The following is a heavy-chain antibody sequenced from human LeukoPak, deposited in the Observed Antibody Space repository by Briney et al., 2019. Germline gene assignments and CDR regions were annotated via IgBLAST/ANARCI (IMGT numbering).Heavy chain of an antibody. CDR1: GFTFSSYA. CDR3: AKGDSGYDPYYFDY. CDR2: YSGSSGST. D-gene: IGHD3-22*01. Sequence: GGPLRLFCGASGFTFSSYAMRWVREATGKAPEGVSSYSGSSGSTDYADSVKGRFTISRDNSNNSLYLQIHSLRAEDTAVYYCAKGDSGYDPYYFDYCGQGTLITVSS. V-gene: IGHV3-23*01. J-gene: IGHJ4*02.